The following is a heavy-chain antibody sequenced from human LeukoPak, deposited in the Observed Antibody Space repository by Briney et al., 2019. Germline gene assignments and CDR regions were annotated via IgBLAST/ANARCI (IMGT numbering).Heavy chain of an antibody. V-gene: IGHV3-66*01. CDR3: AKGQSMVRGVIPPFDY. D-gene: IGHD3-10*01. CDR1: GFTVSSNY. Sequence: GGSLRLSCAASGFTVSSNYMSWVRQAPGKGLEWVSVIYSGGSTYYADSVKGRFTISRDNSKNTLYLQMNSLRAEDTAVYYCAKGQSMVRGVIPPFDYWGQGTLVTVSS. CDR2: IYSGGST. J-gene: IGHJ4*02.